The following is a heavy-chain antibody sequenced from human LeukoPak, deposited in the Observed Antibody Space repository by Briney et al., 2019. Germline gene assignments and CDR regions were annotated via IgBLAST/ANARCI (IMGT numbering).Heavy chain of an antibody. CDR2: VYPSGTN. J-gene: IGHJ4*02. CDR1: GGSISRGVYY. Sequence: SETLSLTCTVPGGSISRGVYYWSWIRQPAGKGLECIGRVYPSGTNNYHPSLKSRVPISVDTSKNQFSLKLSSVTAADPAIYYCARLYSSASIGVHYFDYWGQGTLVTVSS. D-gene: IGHD6-6*01. V-gene: IGHV4-61*02. CDR3: ARLYSSASIGVHYFDY.